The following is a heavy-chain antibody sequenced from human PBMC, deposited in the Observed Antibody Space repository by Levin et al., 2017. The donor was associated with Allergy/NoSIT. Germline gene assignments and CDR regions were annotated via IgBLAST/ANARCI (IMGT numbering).Heavy chain of an antibody. CDR3: AVGAPYSSNWYFGY. D-gene: IGHD6-13*01. CDR2: ISSSSSYI. Sequence: GESLKISCAASGFTFSSYSMNWVRQAPGKGLEWVSSISSSSSYINYADSVKGRFTISRDNAENSLYLQMNSLRAEDTAVYYCAVGAPYSSNWYFGYWGQGTLVTVSS. CDR1: GFTFSSYS. V-gene: IGHV3-21*01. J-gene: IGHJ4*02.